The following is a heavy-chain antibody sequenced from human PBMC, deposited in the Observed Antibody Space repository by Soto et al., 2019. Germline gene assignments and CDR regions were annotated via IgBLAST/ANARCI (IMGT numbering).Heavy chain of an antibody. CDR1: SGSISSSSYY. D-gene: IGHD2-21*02. V-gene: IGHV4-39*01. CDR2: IYYSGST. J-gene: IGHJ5*02. CDR3: ARRAYCGGDCYRGNWFDP. Sequence: SETLSLTCTVSSGSISSSSYYWGWIRQPPGKGLEWIGSIYYSGSTYYNPSLKSRVTISVDTSKNQFSLKLSSVTAADTAVYYCARRAYCGGDCYRGNWFDPWGQGTLVTVSS.